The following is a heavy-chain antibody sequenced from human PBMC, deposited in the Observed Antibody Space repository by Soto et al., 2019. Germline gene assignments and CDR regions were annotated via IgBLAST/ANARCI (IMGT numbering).Heavy chain of an antibody. CDR1: GFSLTNGRMG. CDR2: FFSDAER. J-gene: IGHJ6*02. D-gene: IGHD4-17*01. V-gene: IGHV2-26*01. CDR3: ARMDGDYNYYGLVV. Sequence: QVALKESGPVLVKPTETLTLTCSVSGFSLTNGRMGVSWIRQPPGKALEWLAHFFSDAERSYSTSMQSRLNMYKDSSGSQVVLTMTNMAPADTATYFCARMDGDYNYYGLVVWGHGIAVTVSS.